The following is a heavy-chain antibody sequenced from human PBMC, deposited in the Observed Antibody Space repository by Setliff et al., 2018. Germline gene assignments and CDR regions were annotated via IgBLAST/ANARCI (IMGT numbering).Heavy chain of an antibody. Sequence: PSETLSLTCTVSGGSMNSGSYYWSFIRQPAGKGLEWIGQIYTSWSTNYNPSLKSRVTMSVDTSKNQFSLNLRSVTAADTAVYYCARGGTFDTSGYFPYPIGYWGQGTLVTVSS. V-gene: IGHV4-61*09. CDR1: GGSMNSGSYY. CDR2: IYTSWST. J-gene: IGHJ4*02. D-gene: IGHD3-22*01. CDR3: ARGGTFDTSGYFPYPIGY.